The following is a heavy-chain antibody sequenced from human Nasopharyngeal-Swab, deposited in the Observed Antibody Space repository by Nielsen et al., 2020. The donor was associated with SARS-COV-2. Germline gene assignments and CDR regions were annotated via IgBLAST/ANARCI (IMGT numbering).Heavy chain of an antibody. CDR2: ICHSGTT. Sequence: SETLSLTCTVSGGPISGYYWSWIRQPPGMGLEWIGNICHSGTTNYNPSLKSRVNISVDKSNNQVSLTLGSVTAADTAIYYCARAGGASGTAWFDPWGQGAQVIVSS. J-gene: IGHJ5*02. D-gene: IGHD6-13*01. CDR1: GGPISGYY. CDR3: ARAGGASGTAWFDP. V-gene: IGHV4-59*01.